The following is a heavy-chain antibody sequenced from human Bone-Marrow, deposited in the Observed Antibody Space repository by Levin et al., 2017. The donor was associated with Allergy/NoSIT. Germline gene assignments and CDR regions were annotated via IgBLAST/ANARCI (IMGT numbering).Heavy chain of an antibody. CDR2: INPNSGGT. CDR3: ARGLRPGYSSSWFDS. Sequence: ASVKVSCKASGYTFTGYYMHWVRQAPGQGLEWMGWINPNSGGTNYAQKFQGRVTMTRDTSITTAYMELSSLRSDDTAVYYCARGLRPGYSSSWFDSWGQGTLVTVSS. CDR1: GYTFTGYY. V-gene: IGHV1-2*02. D-gene: IGHD6-13*01. J-gene: IGHJ5*01.